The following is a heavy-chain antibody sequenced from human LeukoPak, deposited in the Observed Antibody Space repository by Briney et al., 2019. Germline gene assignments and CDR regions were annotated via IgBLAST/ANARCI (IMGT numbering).Heavy chain of an antibody. CDR3: ARQTPEYYYDRSGSPDY. V-gene: IGHV4-39*01. Sequence: PSETLSLTCTVSGGSISSSPYYWGWIRQPPGKGLEWIGTIYYSGTTYYNPSLRSRVTISVDTSKTQFSLKVTSVTAADTAFYYYARQTPEYYYDRSGSPDYWGQGTLVTVSS. J-gene: IGHJ4*02. CDR1: GGSISSSPYY. CDR2: IYYSGTT. D-gene: IGHD3-22*01.